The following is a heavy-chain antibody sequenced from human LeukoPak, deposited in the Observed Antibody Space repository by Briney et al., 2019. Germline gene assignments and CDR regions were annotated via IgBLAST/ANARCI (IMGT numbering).Heavy chain of an antibody. D-gene: IGHD2-15*01. J-gene: IGHJ4*02. V-gene: IGHV4-30-4*01. CDR3: ARLVGYYSRGSCYHFDY. CDR1: GGSISSGDDY. CDR2: IYYSGTT. Sequence: SQTLSLTCTVSGGSISSGDDYWSWIRQPPGKGLEWSGYIYYSGTTYYNPSLKSRASISVDTSKNQFSLKLTSVTAADTAVYFCARLVGYYSRGSCYHFDYWGQGSLVTVSS.